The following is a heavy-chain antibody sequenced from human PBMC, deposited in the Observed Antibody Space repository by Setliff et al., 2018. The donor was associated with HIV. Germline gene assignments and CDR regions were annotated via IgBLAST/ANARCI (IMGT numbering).Heavy chain of an antibody. CDR2: IYTTGRT. Sequence: KTSETLSLTCTVSGGSISSGSYYWTWIRQPAGKGLEWIGRIYTTGRTNYNPSLNSRVTISADTSKKQFSLKLDSVTAADTAIYYCARQLYDVLTGTYWYFDLWGRGTLVTVSS. J-gene: IGHJ2*01. CDR1: GGSISSGSYY. CDR3: ARQLYDVLTGTYWYFDL. V-gene: IGHV4-61*02. D-gene: IGHD3-9*01.